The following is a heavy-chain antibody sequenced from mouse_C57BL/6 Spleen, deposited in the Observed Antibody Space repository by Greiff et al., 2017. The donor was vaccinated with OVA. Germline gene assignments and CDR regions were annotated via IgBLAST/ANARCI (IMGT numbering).Heavy chain of an antibody. J-gene: IGHJ4*01. CDR3: ARGGDYYAMDY. CDR1: GYTFTSYW. CDR2: INPSSGYT. V-gene: IGHV1-7*01. Sequence: VKLQESGAELAKPGASVKLSCKASGYTFTSYWMHWVKQRPGQGLEWIGYINPSSGYTKYNQKFKDKVTLTADKSSSTAYMQLSSLTYEDSAVYYCARGGDYYAMDYWGQGTSVTVSS.